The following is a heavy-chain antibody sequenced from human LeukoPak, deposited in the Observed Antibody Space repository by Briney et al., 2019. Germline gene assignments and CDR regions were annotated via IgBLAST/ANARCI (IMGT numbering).Heavy chain of an antibody. CDR1: GFTFSSYG. D-gene: IGHD3-22*01. CDR2: IYYDGSDK. J-gene: IGHJ4*02. Sequence: GGSLRLSCVASGFTFSSYGMHWVRQAPGKGLEWVAIIYYDGSDKYYADSVKGRFTISRDNSKDTLYLQMNSLRAEDTAVYYCARQIAYYYDSSGYYTTDYWGQGTLVTVSS. V-gene: IGHV3-33*01. CDR3: ARQIAYYYDSSGYYTTDY.